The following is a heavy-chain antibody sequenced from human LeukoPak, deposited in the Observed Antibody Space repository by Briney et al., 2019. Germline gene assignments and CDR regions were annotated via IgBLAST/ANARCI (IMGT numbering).Heavy chain of an antibody. CDR1: GYSISSGYY. V-gene: IGHV4-38-2*02. Sequence: SETLSLTCTVSGYSISSGYYWGWIRQPPGKGLEWIGSIYHSGSTYYNPSLKSRVTISVDTSKNQFSLRLSSVTAADTAVYYCARGARAKETRNYYDSSGYYWNFDYWGQGTLVTVSS. J-gene: IGHJ4*02. CDR2: IYHSGST. CDR3: ARGARAKETRNYYDSSGYYWNFDY. D-gene: IGHD3-22*01.